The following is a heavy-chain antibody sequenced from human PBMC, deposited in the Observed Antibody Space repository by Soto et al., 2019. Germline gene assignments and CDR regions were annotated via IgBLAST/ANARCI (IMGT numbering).Heavy chain of an antibody. D-gene: IGHD3-3*01. CDR1: GFTFSSYG. Sequence: QVQLVESGGGVVQPGRSLRLSCAASGFTFSSYGMHWVRQAPGKGLEWVAVIWYDGSNKYYADSVKGRFTISRDNSKNTLYLQMNSLRAEDTAVYYCARADYDFWSGFDYWGQGTLVTVSS. J-gene: IGHJ4*02. V-gene: IGHV3-33*01. CDR2: IWYDGSNK. CDR3: ARADYDFWSGFDY.